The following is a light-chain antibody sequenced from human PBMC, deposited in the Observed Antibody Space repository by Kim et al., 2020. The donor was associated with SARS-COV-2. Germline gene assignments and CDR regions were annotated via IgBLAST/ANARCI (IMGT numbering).Light chain of an antibody. Sequence: QSVLTQPASVSGSPGQSITISCTGTSSDVGGYNYVSWYQQHPGKAPKLMIYDVSKRPSGVSNRFSGSKSGNTASLTISGLQAEDEADYYCSSYTSSSRVFGGGTKVTVL. CDR3: SSYTSSSRV. V-gene: IGLV2-14*01. J-gene: IGLJ3*02. CDR2: DVS. CDR1: SSDVGGYNY.